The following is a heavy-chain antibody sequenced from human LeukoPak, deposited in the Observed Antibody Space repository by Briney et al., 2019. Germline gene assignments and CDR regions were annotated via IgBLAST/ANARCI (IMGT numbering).Heavy chain of an antibody. J-gene: IGHJ4*02. D-gene: IGHD3-3*01. CDR1: GYTFAGYY. CDR2: INPLSGGT. V-gene: IGHV1-2*02. CDR3: ARVQEWLPHLLEYYFDY. Sequence: GASVKVSCKASGYTFAGYYIHWVRQAPGQGLEWMGWINPLSGGTNYAQTFQGRVTMTRDTSISTAYMDLSRLTSDDTAVYYCARVQEWLPHLLEYYFDYWGQGILVTVSS.